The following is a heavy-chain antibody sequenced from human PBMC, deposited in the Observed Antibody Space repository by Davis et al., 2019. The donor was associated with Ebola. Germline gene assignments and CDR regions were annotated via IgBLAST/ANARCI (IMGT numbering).Heavy chain of an antibody. D-gene: IGHD2-15*01. CDR3: ARGMRVVVAATPSGRYYYYYGMDV. CDR2: ISGSGGST. J-gene: IGHJ6*02. V-gene: IGHV3-23*01. Sequence: GGSLRLSCTDSVITFSSYAMTWVRQAPGKGLEWVSAISGSGGSTYYADSVKGRFTISRDNSKNTLYLQMNSLRAEDTAVYYCARGMRVVVAATPSGRYYYYYGMDVWGQGTTVTVSS. CDR1: VITFSSYA.